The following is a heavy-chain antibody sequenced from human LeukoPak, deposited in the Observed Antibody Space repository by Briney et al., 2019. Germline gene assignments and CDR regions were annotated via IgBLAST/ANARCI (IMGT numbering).Heavy chain of an antibody. CDR1: GGSIGSSSYY. Sequence: SETLSLTCTVSGGSIGSSSYYWAWIRQPPGKGLEWIGSIYYGGRPYYNPSLESRVPVSVDTSKNQFSLNLSSVTAAHTAVYYCARRGIIVAEFDFWGQGTLVAVSS. D-gene: IGHD6-19*01. CDR2: IYYGGRP. V-gene: IGHV4-39*01. J-gene: IGHJ4*02. CDR3: ARRGIIVAEFDF.